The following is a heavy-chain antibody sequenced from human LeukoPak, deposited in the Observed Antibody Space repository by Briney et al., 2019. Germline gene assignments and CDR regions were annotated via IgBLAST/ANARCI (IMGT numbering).Heavy chain of an antibody. CDR3: ARNSAYSSSSGINS. CDR2: INHSGST. V-gene: IGHV4-34*01. J-gene: IGHJ4*02. D-gene: IGHD6-6*01. CDR1: DGSFSGYY. Sequence: SETLSLTCAVYDGSFSGYYWSWIRQPPGKGLEWIGEINHSGSTNYNPSLKSRVTISVDTSKKQFSLKLSSVTAADTAVYYCARNSAYSSSSGINSWGQGTLVTVSS.